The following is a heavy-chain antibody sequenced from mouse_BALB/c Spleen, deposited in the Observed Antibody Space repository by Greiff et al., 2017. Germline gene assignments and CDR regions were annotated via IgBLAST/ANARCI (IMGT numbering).Heavy chain of an antibody. CDR2: ISNGGGST. D-gene: IGHD2-2*01. CDR3: ARLGGYDWFAY. J-gene: IGHJ3*01. V-gene: IGHV5-12-2*01. Sequence: EVKVVESVGGLVQPGGSLKLSCAASGFTFSSYTMSWVRQTPEKRLEWVAYISNGGGSTYYPDTVKGRFTISRDNAKNTLYLQMSSLKSEDTAMYYCARLGGYDWFAYWGQGTLVTVSA. CDR1: GFTFSSYT.